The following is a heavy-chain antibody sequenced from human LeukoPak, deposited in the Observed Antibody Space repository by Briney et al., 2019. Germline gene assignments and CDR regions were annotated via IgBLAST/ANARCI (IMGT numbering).Heavy chain of an antibody. CDR3: AGLVGRYSSGLYYYYFDY. V-gene: IGHV4-4*02. Sequence: SETLSLTCTVSGDSINSLDLWSWVRQPPGKGLEWIGEMYLSGTTHSSPSVKSRVTISIDKSKNQFFLNLSSVTAADTAVYYCAGLVGRYSSGLYYYYFDYWGQGTLVAVSS. D-gene: IGHD3-22*01. CDR1: GDSINSLDL. CDR2: MYLSGTT. J-gene: IGHJ4*02.